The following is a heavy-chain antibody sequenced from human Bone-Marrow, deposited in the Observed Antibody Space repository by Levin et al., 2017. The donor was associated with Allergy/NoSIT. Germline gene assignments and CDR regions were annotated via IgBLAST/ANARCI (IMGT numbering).Heavy chain of an antibody. Sequence: GESLKISCAASGFTFSNYAMAWVRQAPGKGLEWVSAISGSGSKTYYVDSVEGRFTITRDNSENTLFLQMTNLRAEDTALYYCASPTMLKDYWGQGTRVIVSS. CDR2: ISGSGSKT. D-gene: IGHD3-10*02. CDR1: GFTFSNYA. V-gene: IGHV3-23*01. CDR3: ASPTMLKDY. J-gene: IGHJ4*02.